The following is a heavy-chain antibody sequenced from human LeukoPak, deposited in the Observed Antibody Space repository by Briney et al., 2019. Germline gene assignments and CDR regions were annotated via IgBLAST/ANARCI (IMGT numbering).Heavy chain of an antibody. CDR1: GFTFNNNW. V-gene: IGHV3-74*01. CDR3: AKDHYWSIDY. D-gene: IGHD3-3*01. Sequence: GGSLRLSCAASGFTFNNNWMNWVRQAPGKGLVWVSRISTDGTTTNYADSVKGRFTISRDIAKNTLYLQMNSLRAEDTGVYYCAKDHYWSIDYWGRGTLVTVSS. CDR2: ISTDGTTT. J-gene: IGHJ4*02.